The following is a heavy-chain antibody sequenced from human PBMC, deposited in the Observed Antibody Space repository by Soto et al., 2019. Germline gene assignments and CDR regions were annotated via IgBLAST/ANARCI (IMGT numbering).Heavy chain of an antibody. V-gene: IGHV3-30*03. J-gene: IGHJ4*02. CDR2: ISRDGGTK. CDR3: TGEVASGY. D-gene: IGHD2-8*02. Sequence: QVQLVESGGGVVQPGRSLRLSCAVSGFTVSTYGMHWVRQAPGKGLEWVAVISRDGGTKYYADSVKGRFTISRDNSRNTLFREMNSLRSDDMAVYYCTGEVASGYWGQGTLVTVCS. CDR1: GFTVSTYG.